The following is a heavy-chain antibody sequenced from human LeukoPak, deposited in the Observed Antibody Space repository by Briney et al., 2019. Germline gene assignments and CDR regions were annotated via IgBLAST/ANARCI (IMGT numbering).Heavy chain of an antibody. Sequence: GGSLRLSCAASGFTFSSYAMSWVRQAPGKGLEWVSAISGSGGSTYYADSVKGRFTISRDNSKNTLYLQMNSLRAEDTAVYYCAIGEQWLATSYMDVWGKGTTVTVSS. D-gene: IGHD6-19*01. V-gene: IGHV3-23*01. CDR3: AIGEQWLATSYMDV. J-gene: IGHJ6*03. CDR2: ISGSGGST. CDR1: GFTFSSYA.